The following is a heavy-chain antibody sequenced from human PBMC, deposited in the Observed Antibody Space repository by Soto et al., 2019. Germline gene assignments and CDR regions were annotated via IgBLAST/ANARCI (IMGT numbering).Heavy chain of an antibody. Sequence: QVQLVQSGAEVQKPGSSVKVSCKASGGTFSSYAISWVRQAPGQGLVWMGGIIPIFGTANYAQKFQGRVTITADESTSTAYMELSSLRAEDTAVYYCASDAVAVAGTGWFDTWGQVTLVTVSS. CDR2: IIPIFGTA. J-gene: IGHJ5*02. D-gene: IGHD6-19*01. CDR3: ASDAVAVAGTGWFDT. V-gene: IGHV1-69*01. CDR1: GGTFSSYA.